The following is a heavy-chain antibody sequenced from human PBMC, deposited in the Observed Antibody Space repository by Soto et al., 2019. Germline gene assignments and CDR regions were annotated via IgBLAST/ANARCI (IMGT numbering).Heavy chain of an antibody. J-gene: IGHJ4*02. CDR3: ARDLDSLRSGYYFDY. D-gene: IGHD3-10*02. CDR2: INPSGGST. V-gene: IGHV1-46*01. CDR1: GYIFTSYY. Sequence: QVQLVQSGAEVKKPGASVKISCKTSGYIFTSYYMHWVRQAPGQGLEWMGIINPSGGSTSYSQKFQGRVTMTSDTSTSTIYMELSSLRSEDTAVYYCARDLDSLRSGYYFDYWGQGTLVTISS.